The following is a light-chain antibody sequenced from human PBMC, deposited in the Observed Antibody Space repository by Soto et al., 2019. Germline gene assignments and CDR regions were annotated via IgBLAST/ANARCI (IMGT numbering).Light chain of an antibody. CDR3: QHYNSYSEA. Sequence: DIQMTQDPSSLSASVRDTVTITCRASQTVSSLFAWYQQKXGXAPKLLIYKASTLKSGVPSRFGGSGSGTEFTLTISSLQPDDFATYYCQHYNSYSEAFGQGTKVDI. CDR1: QTVSSL. J-gene: IGKJ1*01. CDR2: KAS. V-gene: IGKV1-5*03.